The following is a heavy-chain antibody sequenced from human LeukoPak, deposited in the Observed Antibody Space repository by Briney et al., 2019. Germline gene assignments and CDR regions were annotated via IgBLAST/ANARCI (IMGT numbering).Heavy chain of an antibody. CDR3: ARTRGYYDSKKLFDY. D-gene: IGHD3-22*01. Sequence: SETLSLTCTVSGDSISSAGYYWTWIRQHPGKGLEWIGYIYYSGTTYYNPSLKSRLTISLDTSENQFSLKLSSVTAADTAVYYCARTRGYYDSKKLFDYWGQGTLVTVSS. CDR2: IYYSGTT. J-gene: IGHJ4*02. CDR1: GDSISSAGYY. V-gene: IGHV4-31*03.